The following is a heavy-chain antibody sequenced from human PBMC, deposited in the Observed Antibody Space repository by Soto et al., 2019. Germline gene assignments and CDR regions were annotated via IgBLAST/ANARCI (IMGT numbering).Heavy chain of an antibody. J-gene: IGHJ4*02. CDR2: TSYDGNTK. D-gene: IGHD3-16*01. V-gene: IGHV3-30*05. CDR1: GFMFKSYV. Sequence: QLQLVESGGGVVQPGTSLRLSCTASGFMFKSYVMHWVRQAPGKGLEWVALTSYDGNTKYYGDSVKGRFTVSRDNSKNTLHLQMDSLRPYGTALYYCARWGTTGGFDLWGQGTLVSVSS. CDR3: ARWGTTGGFDL.